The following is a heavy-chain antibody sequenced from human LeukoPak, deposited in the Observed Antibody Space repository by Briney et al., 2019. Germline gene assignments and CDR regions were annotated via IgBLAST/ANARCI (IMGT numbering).Heavy chain of an antibody. CDR2: ISYDGTNK. D-gene: IGHD1-26*01. V-gene: IGHV3-30*03. Sequence: GRSLRLSCAASGXTFSSYGMHWVRQAPGKGREWVTVISYDGTNKYYADSVKGRFTISRDNSKNTLYLQMNSLRTEDTAVYFCARVSAYSGSYYSGFDYWGQGTLVSVSS. CDR3: ARVSAYSGSYYSGFDY. CDR1: GXTFSSYG. J-gene: IGHJ4*02.